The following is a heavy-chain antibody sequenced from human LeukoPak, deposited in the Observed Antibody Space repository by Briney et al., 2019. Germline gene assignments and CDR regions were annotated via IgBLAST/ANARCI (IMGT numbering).Heavy chain of an antibody. V-gene: IGHV1-8*01. J-gene: IGHJ6*02. Sequence: ASVKVSCKASGYTFTSYDINWVRQATGQGLEWMGWMNPNSGNTGYAQKFQGRVTMTRNTSISTAYMELSSLRSEDTAVYYCARGLVGNYDFWGGYYRYYYYYGMDVWGQGTTVTVSS. CDR3: ARGLVGNYDFWGGYYRYYYYYGMDV. CDR2: MNPNSGNT. D-gene: IGHD3-3*01. CDR1: GYTFTSYD.